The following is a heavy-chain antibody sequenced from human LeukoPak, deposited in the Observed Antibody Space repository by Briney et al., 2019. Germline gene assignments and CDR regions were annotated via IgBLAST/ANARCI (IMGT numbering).Heavy chain of an antibody. Sequence: ASVKVSCKASGYTFTSHGISWVRQAPGQGLEWMGWISDYNGNTKYAQKLQGRVTMTTDTSTSTAYMELRSLRSDDTAVYYCARGSFGYCSGGSCSWFDPWGQGTLVIVSS. CDR1: GYTFTSHG. D-gene: IGHD2-15*01. CDR3: ARGSFGYCSGGSCSWFDP. V-gene: IGHV1-18*01. J-gene: IGHJ5*02. CDR2: ISDYNGNT.